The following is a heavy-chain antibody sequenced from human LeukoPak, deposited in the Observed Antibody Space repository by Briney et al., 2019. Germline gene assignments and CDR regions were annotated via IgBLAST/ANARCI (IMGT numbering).Heavy chain of an antibody. CDR2: ISAYNGNT. J-gene: IGHJ4*02. CDR1: GYTFTSYV. CDR3: AREDGSGWYFDY. Sequence: ASVKVSCKPSGYTFTSYVISWVRQAPGQGLDWMGWISAYNGNTNYAQKLQGRVTMTTDTSTSTAYMELRSLRSDDTAVYYCAREDGSGWYFDYWGQGTLVTVSS. D-gene: IGHD6-19*01. V-gene: IGHV1-18*04.